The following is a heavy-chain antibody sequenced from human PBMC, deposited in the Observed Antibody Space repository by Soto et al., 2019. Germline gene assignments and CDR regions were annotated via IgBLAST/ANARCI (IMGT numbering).Heavy chain of an antibody. V-gene: IGHV3-66*01. D-gene: IGHD7-27*01. CDR2: IYSGGNT. J-gene: IGHJ5*02. CDR1: GFTVSNNY. CDR3: TRRPGS. Sequence: EVQLVESGGGLVQPGESLRLSCAASGFTVSNNYMSWVRQAPGKGLEWVSFIYSGGNTYYADSVKGRFTISRDKSKITLYLQMNNLRVEDTAVYYCTRRPGSWGQGTLVTVSS.